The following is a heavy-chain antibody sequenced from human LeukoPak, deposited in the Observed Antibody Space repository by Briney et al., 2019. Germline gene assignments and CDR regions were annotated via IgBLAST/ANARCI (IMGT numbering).Heavy chain of an antibody. CDR3: AKDRSGSFPNWFDP. V-gene: IGHV3-23*01. Sequence: GGSLRLSCAASGFTFSSYAMSWVGQAPGKGLEWVSAISGSGGSTYYADSVKGRFTISRDNSKNTLYLQMNSLRGEDTAVYYCAKDRSGSFPNWFDPWGQGTLVTVSS. D-gene: IGHD3-10*01. J-gene: IGHJ5*02. CDR1: GFTFSSYA. CDR2: ISGSGGST.